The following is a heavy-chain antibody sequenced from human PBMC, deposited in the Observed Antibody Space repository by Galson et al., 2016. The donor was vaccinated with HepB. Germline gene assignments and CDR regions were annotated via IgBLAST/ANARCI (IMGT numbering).Heavy chain of an antibody. CDR1: GFTFDTYA. J-gene: IGHJ4*02. CDR2: ISASGGST. V-gene: IGHV3-23*01. D-gene: IGHD2-21*02. CDR3: ATHDLPRYYVDY. Sequence: SLRLSCAASGFTFDTYAMSWVRQAPGMGLEWVSAISASGGSTYYADSVKGRFTISRDNSRNTLYLQMNSLRTEDTAVYYCATHDLPRYYVDYWGQGTLVTVSS.